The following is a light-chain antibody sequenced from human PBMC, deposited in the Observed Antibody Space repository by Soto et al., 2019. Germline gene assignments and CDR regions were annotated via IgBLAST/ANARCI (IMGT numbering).Light chain of an antibody. Sequence: EIVLTQSPGTLSLSPGERATLSCRASQSVSSSYLAWYQQKPGQAPRLLIYGASSRATGIPGRFSGSGSGTDFTLTISRREPEDFAVYYCQQYVRSPFTFGPGTKVDIK. CDR3: QQYVRSPFT. CDR2: GAS. CDR1: QSVSSSY. V-gene: IGKV3-20*01. J-gene: IGKJ3*01.